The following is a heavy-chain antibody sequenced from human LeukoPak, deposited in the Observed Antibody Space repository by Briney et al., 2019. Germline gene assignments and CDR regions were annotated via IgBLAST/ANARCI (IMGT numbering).Heavy chain of an antibody. CDR1: GFTFSSYG. CDR3: ARDRLPTLYYYMDV. J-gene: IGHJ6*03. V-gene: IGHV3-7*01. Sequence: GGSLRLSCAASGFTFSSYGMSWVRQAPGKGLEWVANIKQDGSEKYYVDSVKGRFTISRDNAKNSLYLQMNSLRAEDTAVYYCARDRLPTLYYYMDVWGKGTTVTVSS. D-gene: IGHD1-1*01. CDR2: IKQDGSEK.